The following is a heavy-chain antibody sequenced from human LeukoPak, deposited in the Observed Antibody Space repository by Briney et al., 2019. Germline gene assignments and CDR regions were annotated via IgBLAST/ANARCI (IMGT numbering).Heavy chain of an antibody. CDR3: AREEQWLVIDY. CDR1: GFTVSSNY. V-gene: IGHV3-66*02. J-gene: IGHJ4*02. CDR2: IYSGGST. Sequence: PGGSVRLSCADSGFTVSSNYMSWVRQAPGKGLEWVSVIYSGGSTYYADSVKGRFTISRDNSKNTLYLQMNSLRAEDTAVYYCAREEQWLVIDYWGQGTLVTVSS. D-gene: IGHD6-19*01.